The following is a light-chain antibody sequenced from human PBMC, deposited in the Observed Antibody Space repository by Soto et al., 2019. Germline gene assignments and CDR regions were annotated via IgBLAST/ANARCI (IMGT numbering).Light chain of an antibody. CDR1: SSDVGTYNY. V-gene: IGLV2-14*01. CDR2: EVI. CDR3: SSYTNGNTAVF. Sequence: QSALAQPASVSGSPGQSITISCTGSSSDVGTYNYVSWYQQHPGKAPKLMLFEVINRPSGISNRFSGSKSGNTASLTISGLQSEDEAVSYCSSYTNGNTAVFFGGGTKVTVL. J-gene: IGLJ2*01.